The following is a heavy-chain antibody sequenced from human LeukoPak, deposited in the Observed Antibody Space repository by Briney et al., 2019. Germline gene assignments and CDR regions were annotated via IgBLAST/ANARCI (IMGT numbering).Heavy chain of an antibody. V-gene: IGHV1-2*02. CDR2: INPNSGGT. CDR1: GYTFTDYY. D-gene: IGHD4-11*01. Sequence: ASVKVSCKASGYTFTDYYIHWVRQVPAQGLEWMGWINPNSGGTNYAQQFQGRVTMTRDTSISTAYMELSRLKSDDTAVYYCARDAIVRDYSNSDYWGQGTLVTVSS. J-gene: IGHJ4*02. CDR3: ARDAIVRDYSNSDY.